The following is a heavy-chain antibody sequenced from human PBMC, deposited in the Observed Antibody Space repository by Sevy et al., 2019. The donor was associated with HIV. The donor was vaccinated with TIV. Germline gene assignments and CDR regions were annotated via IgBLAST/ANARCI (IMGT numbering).Heavy chain of an antibody. CDR2: IAYDGSNK. J-gene: IGHJ3*02. CDR1: GFTFSSYA. Sequence: GESLKISCAASGFTFSSYAMHWVRQAPGKGLEWVAVIAYDGSNKYYADSVKGRFTISRDNSKNTLYLQMNSLRAEDTAVYYCARDPYCSGGSCHYAFDIWGQGTMVTVSS. V-gene: IGHV3-30-3*01. D-gene: IGHD2-15*01. CDR3: ARDPYCSGGSCHYAFDI.